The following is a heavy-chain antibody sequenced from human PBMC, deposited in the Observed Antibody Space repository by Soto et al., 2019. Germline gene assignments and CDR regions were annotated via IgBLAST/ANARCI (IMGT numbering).Heavy chain of an antibody. CDR1: GFSFEEYA. Sequence: EVHLVESGGDLVQPGRSLRLSCTASGFSFEEYAMHWVRQVPGKGLEWVSGISWNSGTIGYVDSVKGRFTMSRDNAKNSLYRKMNSRRVEDPAFYYWVRGFCSGLRCYTSPSMDAWGKGPPVTVPS. D-gene: IGHD2-15*01. CDR2: ISWNSGTI. CDR3: VRGFCSGLRCYTSPSMDA. V-gene: IGHV3-9*01. J-gene: IGHJ6*03.